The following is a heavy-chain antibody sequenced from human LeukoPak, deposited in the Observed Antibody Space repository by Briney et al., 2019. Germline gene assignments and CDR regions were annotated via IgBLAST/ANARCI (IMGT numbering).Heavy chain of an antibody. CDR1: GGSFSGYY. CDR3: AHVIRIAAAGTGWFDP. V-gene: IGHV2-70*12. CDR2: IDWDDDK. D-gene: IGHD6-13*01. Sequence: TLSLTCAVYGGSFSGYYWSWIRQPPGKALEWLARIDWDDDKYYSTSLKTRLTISKDTSKNQVVLTMTNMDPVDTATYYCAHVIRIAAAGTGWFDPWGQGTLVTVSS. J-gene: IGHJ5*02.